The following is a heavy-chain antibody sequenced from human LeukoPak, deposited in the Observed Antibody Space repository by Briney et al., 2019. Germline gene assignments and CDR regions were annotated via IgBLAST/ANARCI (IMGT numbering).Heavy chain of an antibody. CDR2: IYYSGST. Sequence: SETLSLTCTVSGGSISSSSYYWGWIRQPPGKGLEWIGSIYYSGSTYYNPSLKSRVTISVDTSKNQFSLKLSSVTAADTAVYYCARQRAAGTDYYYYYYMDVWGKGTTVTVSS. V-gene: IGHV4-39*01. J-gene: IGHJ6*03. D-gene: IGHD6-13*01. CDR3: ARQRAAGTDYYYYYYMDV. CDR1: GGSISSSSYY.